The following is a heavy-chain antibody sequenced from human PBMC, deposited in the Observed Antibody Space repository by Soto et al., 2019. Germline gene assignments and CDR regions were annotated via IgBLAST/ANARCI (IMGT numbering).Heavy chain of an antibody. D-gene: IGHD6-6*01. CDR1: GFTFSSYA. CDR2: ISYDGSNK. V-gene: IGHV3-30-3*01. CDR3: AGKYSSSSFSYYYGMDV. Sequence: GGSLRLSCAASGFTFSSYAMHWVRQAPGKGLEWVAVISYDGSNKYYADSVKGRFTISRDNSKNTLYLQMNSLRAEDTAVYYCAGKYSSSSFSYYYGMDVWGQGTTVTVSS. J-gene: IGHJ6*02.